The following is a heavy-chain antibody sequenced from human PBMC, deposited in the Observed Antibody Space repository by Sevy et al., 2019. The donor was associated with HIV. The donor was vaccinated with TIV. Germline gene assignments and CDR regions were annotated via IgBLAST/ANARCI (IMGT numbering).Heavy chain of an antibody. CDR1: GFNLTDYY. CDR2: LIGGGSHT. J-gene: IGHJ6*02. Sequence: GGSLRLSCAASGFNLTDYYINWVRQAPGKGLEWVSTLIGGGSHTYYADSVTGRFIISRDNSRNTLYLQMNSLRAEDTAIYYCAKRRVQSGLSGGGANYGMDVCGRGTTVTVSS. V-gene: IGHV3-23*01. CDR3: AKRRVQSGLSGGGANYGMDV. D-gene: IGHD2-8*02.